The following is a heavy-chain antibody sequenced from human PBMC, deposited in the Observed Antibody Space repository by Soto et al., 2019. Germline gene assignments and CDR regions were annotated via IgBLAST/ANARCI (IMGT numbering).Heavy chain of an antibody. Sequence: ASVKVSCKASGYTFFSYALHWVRQAPGERVEWMGWINAANGVTKYSQKFQGRVTITKDTSATTAYMELSSLRYEDTAIYYCAREGSGFHHYNFDALHIWGQGTMVTVSS. CDR3: AREGSGFHHYNFDALHI. CDR1: GYTFFSYA. D-gene: IGHD2-15*01. CDR2: INAANGVT. J-gene: IGHJ3*02. V-gene: IGHV1-3*01.